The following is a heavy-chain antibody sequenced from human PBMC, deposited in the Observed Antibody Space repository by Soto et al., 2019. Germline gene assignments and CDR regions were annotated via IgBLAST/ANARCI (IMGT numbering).Heavy chain of an antibody. D-gene: IGHD3-3*01. CDR2: ISAYNGNT. CDR1: GYTFTSYG. CDR3: ARDVTVLRFLEWFPYYMDV. V-gene: IGHV1-18*01. J-gene: IGHJ6*03. Sequence: ASVKVSCKASGYTFTSYGISWVRQAPGQGLEWMGWISAYNGNTNYAQKLQGRVTMTTDTSTSTAYMELRSLRSDDTAAYYCARDVTVLRFLEWFPYYMDVWGKGTTVTVSS.